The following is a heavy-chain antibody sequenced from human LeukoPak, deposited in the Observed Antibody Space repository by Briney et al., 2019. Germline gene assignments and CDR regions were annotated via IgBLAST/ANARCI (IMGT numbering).Heavy chain of an antibody. CDR1: GGSISSYY. CDR3: ARDIRYYYDSSGHYPLGY. V-gene: IGHV4-59*01. CDR2: IYYTGST. D-gene: IGHD3-22*01. Sequence: SETLSLTCTVSGGSISSYYWSWIRQPPGKGLEWIGYIYYTGSTNYNPSLKSRVTISVDTSKNQFSLKLRSVTAADTAVYYCARDIRYYYDSSGHYPLGYWGQGTPVTVSS. J-gene: IGHJ4*02.